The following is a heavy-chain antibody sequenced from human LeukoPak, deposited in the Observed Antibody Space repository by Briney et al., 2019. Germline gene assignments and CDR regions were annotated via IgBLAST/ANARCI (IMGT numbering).Heavy chain of an antibody. CDR3: SREPCITVCEVGMVYIDY. J-gene: IGHJ4*02. D-gene: IGHD3-3*01. V-gene: IGHV1-24*01. CDR2: FDPDVCET. CDR1: GYTLTELS. Sequence: LEASVKVSCTVSGYTLTELSMHWMRQAPGKGLEWIGVFDPDVCETNYAHTFQGRVTITRDTSTITVYLQLNSLRSEDTAVYYCSREPCITVCEVGMVYIDYWGQGTPVTVSS.